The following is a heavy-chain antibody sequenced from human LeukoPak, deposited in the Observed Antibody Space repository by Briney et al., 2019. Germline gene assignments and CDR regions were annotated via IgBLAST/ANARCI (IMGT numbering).Heavy chain of an antibody. D-gene: IGHD3-22*01. CDR3: ARDLERYDSSGYYNYYYYYGMDV. J-gene: IGHJ6*02. V-gene: IGHV3-21*01. Sequence: PGGSLRLSCAASGFTFSSYSMNWVRQAPGKGLEWVSSISSSSSYIYYADSVKGRFTISRDNAKNSLYLQMNSLRAEDTAVYYCARDLERYDSSGYYNYYYYYGMDVWGQGTTVTVSS. CDR1: GFTFSSYS. CDR2: ISSSSSYI.